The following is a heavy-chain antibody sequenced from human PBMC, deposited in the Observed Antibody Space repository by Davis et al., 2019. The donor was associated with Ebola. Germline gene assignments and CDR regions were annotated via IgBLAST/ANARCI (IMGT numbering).Heavy chain of an antibody. CDR2: ITSSSRTI. CDR1: HFTFRNSA. D-gene: IGHD1-26*01. J-gene: IGHJ4*02. CDR3: ARDGETTGAQHQMDY. Sequence: GESLKISCAASHFTFRNSAMNWVRQAPGKGLEWVSYITSSSRTIYYADSVKGRFTVHRDNAKTSLYLHMKGLRDEDTAVYYCARDGETTGAQHQMDYWGQGALVTVSS. V-gene: IGHV3-48*02.